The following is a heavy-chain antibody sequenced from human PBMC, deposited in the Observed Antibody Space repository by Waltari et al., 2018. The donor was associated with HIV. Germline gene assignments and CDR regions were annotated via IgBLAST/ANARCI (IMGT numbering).Heavy chain of an antibody. Sequence: QVQLQQWGAGLLTPSETLSLTCAVYGGSFSGYYWSWIRQPPGKGLEWIGEINHSGSTNYNPSLKSRVTISVDTSKNQFSLKLSSVTAADTAVYYCARADGDFLWGQGTLVTVSS. CDR1: GGSFSGYY. CDR2: INHSGST. D-gene: IGHD4-17*01. V-gene: IGHV4-34*01. CDR3: ARADGDFL. J-gene: IGHJ4*02.